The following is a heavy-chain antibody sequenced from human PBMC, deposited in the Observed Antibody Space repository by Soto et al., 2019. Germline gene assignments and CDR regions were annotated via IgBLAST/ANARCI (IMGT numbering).Heavy chain of an antibody. CDR1: GYSVSSGYY. V-gene: IGHV4-38-2*01. J-gene: IGHJ2*01. Sequence: PSETLPLTCAVSGYSVSSGYYWGWIRQPPGKGLEWIGTVYHSGSTFSNPSLKSRLSISIDTSKNRFSLELTSVTAADTAVYYCARVVRSGSAPTDIDLWAHRSPVPVSS. D-gene: IGHD5-12*01. CDR2: VYHSGST. CDR3: ARVVRSGSAPTDIDL.